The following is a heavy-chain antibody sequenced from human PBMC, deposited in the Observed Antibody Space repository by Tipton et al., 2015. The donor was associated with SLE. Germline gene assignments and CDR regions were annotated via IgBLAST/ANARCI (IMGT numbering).Heavy chain of an antibody. CDR2: IRSAAYGGTT. Sequence: QLVQSGGGLVQPGRSLRLSCTTSGFTFGDYGMTWVRQAPGKGLEWVGFIRSAAYGGTTDYAASVKGRFTISRDDSKSIAFLQMNGLKTEDTAVYFCCRYFGGSFDIWGPGTLVTVSA. D-gene: IGHD3-10*01. J-gene: IGHJ3*02. CDR3: CRYFGGSFDI. CDR1: GFTFGDYG. V-gene: IGHV3-49*04.